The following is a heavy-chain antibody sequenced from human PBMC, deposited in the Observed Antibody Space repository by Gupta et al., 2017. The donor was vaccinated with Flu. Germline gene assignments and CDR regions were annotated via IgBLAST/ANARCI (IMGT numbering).Heavy chain of an antibody. CDR2: IYKTGDST. V-gene: IGHV3-23*01. CDR3: VKDTARYFDY. J-gene: IGHJ4*02. CDR1: GFTFGSYA. D-gene: IGHD1-20*01. Sequence: CAASGFTFGSYAMGWVRQAPGKGLEWVSAIYKTGDSTYYADSVEGRFTISRDNSRNTLYLQMNSLRAEDTAIYYCVKDTARYFDYWGQGTLVTVSS.